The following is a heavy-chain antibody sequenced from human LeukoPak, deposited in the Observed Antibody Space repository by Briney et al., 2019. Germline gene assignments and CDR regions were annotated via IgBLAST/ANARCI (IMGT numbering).Heavy chain of an antibody. CDR3: ARGRAHDY. V-gene: IGHV4-34*01. CDR1: GGSFSGYY. CDR2: INHSGST. Sequence: SETLSLTCAVYGGSFSGYYWSWIRQPPGKGLEWIGEINHSGSTNYNPSLKSRVTISVDTSKNQFSLKLSSVTAADTAVYYCARGRAHDYWGQGTLDTVSS. J-gene: IGHJ4*02.